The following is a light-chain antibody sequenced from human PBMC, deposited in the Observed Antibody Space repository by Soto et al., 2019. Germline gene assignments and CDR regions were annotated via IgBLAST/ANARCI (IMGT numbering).Light chain of an antibody. Sequence: AIQLNQSPSSLSASVGDRVTITCRASQGIGSSLAWYQQKPGKPPKFLIYDASSLESGVPSRFSGSVSGTDFTLTISSLQPEDFAVYYCQQRSNWPPITFGQGTRLEI. J-gene: IGKJ5*01. CDR3: QQRSNWPPIT. CDR2: DAS. CDR1: QGIGSS. V-gene: IGKV1D-13*01.